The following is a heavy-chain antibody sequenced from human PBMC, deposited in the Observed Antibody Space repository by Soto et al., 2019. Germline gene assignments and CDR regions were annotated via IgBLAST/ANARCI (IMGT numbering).Heavy chain of an antibody. CDR3: AKENVLFAMDL. J-gene: IGHJ6*02. CDR2: ISYDGSTE. D-gene: IGHD3-3*01. CDR1: GFIFSGYA. Sequence: GGSLRLSCSASGFIFSGYAMHWVRRAPGKGLDWVAVISYDGSTEYYAESVRGRFTISRDNSKNTLYLQMNSLRPEDTAVYYCAKENVLFAMDLWGQGSTVTVSS. V-gene: IGHV3-30-3*01.